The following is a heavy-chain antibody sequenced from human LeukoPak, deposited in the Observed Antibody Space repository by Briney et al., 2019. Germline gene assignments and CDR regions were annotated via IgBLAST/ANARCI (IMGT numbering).Heavy chain of an antibody. Sequence: DPGGSLRLSCAASGFTFTNAYMSWVRQAPGKGLEWVGRIKSKTDGGTTDYAAPVKGRFTVSRDDSENTLYLQMNSLRAEDTAVYYCARDWHGGYNFFDYWGQGTLVTVSS. V-gene: IGHV3-15*01. CDR3: ARDWHGGYNFFDY. CDR2: IKSKTDGGTT. D-gene: IGHD5-24*01. CDR1: GFTFTNAY. J-gene: IGHJ4*02.